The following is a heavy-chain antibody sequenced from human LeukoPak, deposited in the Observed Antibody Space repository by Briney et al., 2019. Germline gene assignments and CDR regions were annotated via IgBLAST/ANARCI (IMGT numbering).Heavy chain of an antibody. Sequence: GGSLRLSCAASGFTFSSYARHWVRQAPGKGLEWVAGISYDGSNKYYADSVKGRFTISRDNSKNTLYLQMNSLRAEDTAVYYCARDFYGSGSQSVTPDYWGQGTLVTVSS. CDR2: ISYDGSNK. CDR3: ARDFYGSGSQSVTPDY. V-gene: IGHV3-30-3*01. D-gene: IGHD3-10*01. CDR1: GFTFSSYA. J-gene: IGHJ4*02.